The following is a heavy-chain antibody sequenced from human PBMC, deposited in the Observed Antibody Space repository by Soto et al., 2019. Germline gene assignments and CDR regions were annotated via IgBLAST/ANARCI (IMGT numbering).Heavy chain of an antibody. J-gene: IGHJ5*02. V-gene: IGHV3-11*01. CDR1: GFTFSDYY. Sequence: PGGSLRLSCAASGFTFSDYYMSWIRQAPGKGLEWVSYISSSGSTIYYADSVKGRFTISRDNAKNSLYLQMNSLRAEDTAVYYCARAFRYNWNGWFDPWGQGTLVTVSS. CDR2: ISSSGSTI. D-gene: IGHD1-20*01. CDR3: ARAFRYNWNGWFDP.